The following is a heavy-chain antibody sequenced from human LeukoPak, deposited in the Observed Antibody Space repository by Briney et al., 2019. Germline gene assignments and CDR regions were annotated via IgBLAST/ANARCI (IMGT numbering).Heavy chain of an antibody. Sequence: GGSLRLSCAASGFTFSSYAMSWVRQAPGKGPEWVSYIRGGGAVTHYAESVKGRFTISRDNFNNILYLQMSSLRAEDTAVYYCAKCESNYGNDALDIWGQGAMVTVSS. CDR2: IRGGGAVT. D-gene: IGHD5-18*01. J-gene: IGHJ3*02. CDR3: AKCESNYGNDALDI. CDR1: GFTFSSYA. V-gene: IGHV3-23*01.